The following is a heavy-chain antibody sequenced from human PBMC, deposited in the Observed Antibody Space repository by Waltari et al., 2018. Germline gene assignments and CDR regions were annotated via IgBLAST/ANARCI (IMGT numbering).Heavy chain of an antibody. CDR1: GYTFTGYY. CDR2: IDPKNGGK. V-gene: IGHV1-2*06. Sequence: QVQLVQSEAEVKKPGASVKVSCKASGYTFTGYYIHWVRQAPGQGLEWMGRIDPKNGGKDYSQKFQGKVTMTSDTSNNTVHMELSGLTSDDTALFFCARDSFRSGTYAYFNYWGQGSLVTVSS. D-gene: IGHD1-26*01. J-gene: IGHJ4*02. CDR3: ARDSFRSGTYAYFNY.